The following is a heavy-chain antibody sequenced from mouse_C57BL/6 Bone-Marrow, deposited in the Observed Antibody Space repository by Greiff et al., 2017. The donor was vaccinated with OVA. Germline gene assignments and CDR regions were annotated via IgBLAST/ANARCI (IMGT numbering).Heavy chain of an antibody. CDR3: ARDRAPAY. CDR2: ISDGGSYT. V-gene: IGHV5-4*01. CDR1: GFTFSSYA. Sequence: DVKLVESGGGLVKPGGSLKLSCAASGFTFSSYAMSWVRQTPEKRLEWVATISDGGSYTYYPDNVKGRFTISRDNAKNNLYLQMSHLKSEDTAMYYCARDRAPAYWGQGTLVTVSA. J-gene: IGHJ3*01. D-gene: IGHD6-1*01.